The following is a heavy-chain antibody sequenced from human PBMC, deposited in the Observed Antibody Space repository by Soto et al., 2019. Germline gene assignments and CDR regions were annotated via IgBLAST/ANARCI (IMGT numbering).Heavy chain of an antibody. D-gene: IGHD2-15*01. V-gene: IGHV3-30-3*01. Sequence: QVQLVESGGGVVQPGRSLRLSCAASGFTFSSYAMHWVRQAPGKGLEWVAVISYDGSNKYYADSVKGRFPISRDNSKNTLYLQMNSLRAEDTAVYYCASPGRVVVAATHFDYWGQGTLVTVSS. CDR1: GFTFSSYA. J-gene: IGHJ4*02. CDR2: ISYDGSNK. CDR3: ASPGRVVVAATHFDY.